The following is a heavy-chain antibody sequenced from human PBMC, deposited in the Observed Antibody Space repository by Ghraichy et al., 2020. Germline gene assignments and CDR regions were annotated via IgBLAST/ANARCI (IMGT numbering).Heavy chain of an antibody. CDR2: VSASSTYI. V-gene: IGHV3-21*01. CDR1: GFTFSTYS. J-gene: IGHJ4*02. Sequence: GGSLRLSCAASGFTFSTYSMNWVRQAPGKGLEWVASVSASSTYIYYPDSVKGRFIVSRDNAKDSLYLQMNSLRADDTAIFYCARGRAVAGSYYFDYWGQGTLVTVYS. CDR3: ARGRAVAGSYYFDY. D-gene: IGHD6-19*01.